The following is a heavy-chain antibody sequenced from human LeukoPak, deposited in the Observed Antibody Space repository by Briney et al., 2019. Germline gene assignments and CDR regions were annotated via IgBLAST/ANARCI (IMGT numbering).Heavy chain of an antibody. D-gene: IGHD3-10*01. CDR3: AKDIGEQWFFDY. V-gene: IGHV3-43*02. Sequence: GGSLRLSCVVSAFTLDDYAMHWVRHAPGKGLEWVSLISGDGGSTYYADSVKGRFTISRDNSKNSLYLQMNSLRTEDTALYYCAKDIGEQWFFDYWGQGTLVTVSS. J-gene: IGHJ4*02. CDR2: ISGDGGST. CDR1: AFTLDDYA.